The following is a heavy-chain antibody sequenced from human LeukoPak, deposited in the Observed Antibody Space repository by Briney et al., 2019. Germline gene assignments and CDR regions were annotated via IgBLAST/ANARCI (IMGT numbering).Heavy chain of an antibody. CDR3: AKDSLYYGSGTFDY. V-gene: IGHV3-30*18. D-gene: IGHD3-10*01. Sequence: PGGSLRLSCAASGFTFSSYGMHRVRQAPGKGLEWVAVISYDGSNKYYADSVKGRFTISRDNSKNTLYLQMNSLRAEDTAVYYCAKDSLYYGSGTFDYWGQGTLVTVSS. J-gene: IGHJ4*02. CDR2: ISYDGSNK. CDR1: GFTFSSYG.